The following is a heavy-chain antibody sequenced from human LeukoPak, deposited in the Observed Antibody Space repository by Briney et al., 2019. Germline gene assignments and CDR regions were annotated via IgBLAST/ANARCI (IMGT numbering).Heavy chain of an antibody. D-gene: IGHD2-21*01. Sequence: ASVKVSCKASGYTFSNCVMHWVRQAPGQSLEWMGWINVGNGNTKYSQKFQGRVTFTRDTSASTAYMEVSSLRSEDTAVYYCARPGIAFIDAFDIWGQGTMVTVSS. CDR3: ARPGIAFIDAFDI. J-gene: IGHJ3*02. V-gene: IGHV1-3*01. CDR1: GYTFSNCV. CDR2: INVGNGNT.